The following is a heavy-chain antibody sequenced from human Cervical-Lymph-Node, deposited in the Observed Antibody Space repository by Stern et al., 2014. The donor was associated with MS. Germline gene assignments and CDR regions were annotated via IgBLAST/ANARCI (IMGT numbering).Heavy chain of an antibody. V-gene: IGHV3-21*01. CDR3: ARGRGGNYRYYFDY. CDR1: GFTFSSYS. D-gene: IGHD4-23*01. Sequence: EVQLVESRGGLVKPGGSLRLSCAASGFTFSSYSMNWVRQAPGKGLEGVASISSGGSYIYYADSLKGRFTISRDNAKNSLYLQMNSLRAEDTAVYYCARGRGGNYRYYFDYWGQGTLVTVSS. J-gene: IGHJ4*02. CDR2: ISSGGSYI.